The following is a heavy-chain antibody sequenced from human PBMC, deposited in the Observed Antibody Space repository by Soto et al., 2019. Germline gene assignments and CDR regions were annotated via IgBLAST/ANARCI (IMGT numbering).Heavy chain of an antibody. Sequence: GASVKVSCKASGYTFTSYAMHWVRHAPGQRLEWMGWINAGNGNTKYSQKFQGRVTITRDTSASTAYMELSSLRSEDTAVYYCARDQAAAVYFQHWGQGTLVTVS. V-gene: IGHV1-3*01. D-gene: IGHD6-13*01. CDR1: GYTFTSYA. CDR2: INAGNGNT. J-gene: IGHJ1*01. CDR3: ARDQAAAVYFQH.